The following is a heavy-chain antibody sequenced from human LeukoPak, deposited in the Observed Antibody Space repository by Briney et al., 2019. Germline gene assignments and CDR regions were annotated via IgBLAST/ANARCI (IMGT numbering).Heavy chain of an antibody. J-gene: IGHJ5*02. CDR1: GFTFSNYG. CDR3: ARELTIVVVPAANPWFDP. CDR2: IRYDGSNK. V-gene: IGHV3-30*02. D-gene: IGHD2-2*01. Sequence: GGSLRLSCAASGFTFSNYGMHWVRQAPGKGLEWVAFIRYDGSNKYYADSVKGRFTISRDNSKNTLYLQMNSLRAEDTAVYYCARELTIVVVPAANPWFDPWGQGTLVTVSS.